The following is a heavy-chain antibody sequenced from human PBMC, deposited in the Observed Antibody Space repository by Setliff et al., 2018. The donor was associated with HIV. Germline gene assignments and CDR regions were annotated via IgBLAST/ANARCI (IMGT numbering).Heavy chain of an antibody. D-gene: IGHD3-10*01. CDR1: GGSISSGSYY. J-gene: IGHJ4*02. Sequence: SETLSLTCTVSGGSISSGSYYWSWIRQPAGKGLEWIGRIYTSGSTNYNPSLKSRVTISVDTSKNQFSLKLSSVTAADTAVYYCARGWFGGYYFDYWGQGTLVTVSS. V-gene: IGHV4-61*02. CDR3: ARGWFGGYYFDY. CDR2: IYTSGST.